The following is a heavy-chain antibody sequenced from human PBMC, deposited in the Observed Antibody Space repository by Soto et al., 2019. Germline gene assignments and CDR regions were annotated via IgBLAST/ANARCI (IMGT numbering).Heavy chain of an antibody. CDR2: IWYDGSNK. D-gene: IGHD3-22*01. Sequence: GGSLRLSCAASGFTFSSYGMHWVRQAPGKGLEWVAVIWYDGSNKYYADSVKGRFTISRDNSKNTLYLQMNSLRAEDTAVYYCARDHYYDSSGLDAFDIWGQGTMVTVSS. V-gene: IGHV3-33*01. J-gene: IGHJ3*02. CDR1: GFTFSSYG. CDR3: ARDHYYDSSGLDAFDI.